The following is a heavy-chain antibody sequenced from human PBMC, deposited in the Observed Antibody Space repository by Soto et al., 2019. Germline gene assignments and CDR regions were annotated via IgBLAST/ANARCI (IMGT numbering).Heavy chain of an antibody. Sequence: GGSLRLSCAASGFTFSSYWMSWVRQAPGKGLEWVANIKQDGSEKYYVDSVKGRFTISRDNAKNSLYLQMNSLRAEDTAVYYCARARGGSDGNGMDVWGQGTTVTVSS. V-gene: IGHV3-7*01. D-gene: IGHD3-16*01. J-gene: IGHJ6*02. CDR3: ARARGGSDGNGMDV. CDR2: IKQDGSEK. CDR1: GFTFSSYW.